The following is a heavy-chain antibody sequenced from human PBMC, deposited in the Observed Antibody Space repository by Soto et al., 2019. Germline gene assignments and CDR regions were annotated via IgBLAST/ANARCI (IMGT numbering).Heavy chain of an antibody. D-gene: IGHD4-17*01. V-gene: IGHV1-18*04. J-gene: IGHJ4*02. Sequence: ASVKVSCKASGYTFTSYGISWVRQAPGQGLEWMGWISAYNGNTNYAQKLQGRVTITADESTSTAYMELSSLRSEDTAVYYCARAPPSTVTTLYYFDYWGQGTLVTVSS. CDR3: ARAPPSTVTTLYYFDY. CDR2: ISAYNGNT. CDR1: GYTFTSYG.